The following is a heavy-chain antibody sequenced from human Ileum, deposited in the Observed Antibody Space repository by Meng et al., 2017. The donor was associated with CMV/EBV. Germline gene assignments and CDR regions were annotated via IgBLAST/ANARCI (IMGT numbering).Heavy chain of an antibody. Sequence: QGQLQESGPGQMKTSEPPSLTSAVSETSIRRYLWTWIRQPAGKGLEWIGQIYTSGSTTYNPSLKSRVTISVDTSRNEFFLKLNSVTAADTAMYYCATYVAGAGGRGSWGQGTLVTVSS. CDR3: ATYVAGAGGRGS. CDR1: ETSIRRYL. V-gene: IGHV4-4*07. J-gene: IGHJ4*02. CDR2: IYTSGST. D-gene: IGHD6-13*01.